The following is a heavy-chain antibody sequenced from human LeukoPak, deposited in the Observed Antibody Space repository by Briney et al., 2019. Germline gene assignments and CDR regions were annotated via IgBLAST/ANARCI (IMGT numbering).Heavy chain of an antibody. CDR1: GFTFSSYA. D-gene: IGHD3-10*01. Sequence: PGGSLRLSCAASGFTFSSYAMHWVRQAPGKGLEWVAVISYDGSNKYYADSVKGRFTISRDNSKNTLYLQMNSLRAEDTAVYYCARDLTMVRGVPGAFDIWGQGTMVTVSS. V-gene: IGHV3-30*04. CDR2: ISYDGSNK. J-gene: IGHJ3*02. CDR3: ARDLTMVRGVPGAFDI.